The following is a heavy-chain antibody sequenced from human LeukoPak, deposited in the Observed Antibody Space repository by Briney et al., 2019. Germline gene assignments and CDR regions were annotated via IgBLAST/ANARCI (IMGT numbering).Heavy chain of an antibody. J-gene: IGHJ4*02. D-gene: IGHD3-16*01. Sequence: ASVKVSCKASAYTFINFFIRWVRQAPGQGLEWMGWMNPNSGATSYAREFQDRVTMTRDTSLSTAYMELSRLRSDDTAIYFCATRPINCIITNCYVDYWGQGTLVTVSS. CDR3: ATRPINCIITNCYVDY. V-gene: IGHV1-2*02. CDR1: AYTFINFF. CDR2: MNPNSGAT.